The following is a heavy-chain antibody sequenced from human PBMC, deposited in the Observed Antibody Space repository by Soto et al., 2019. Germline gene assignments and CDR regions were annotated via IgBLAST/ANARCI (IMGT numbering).Heavy chain of an antibody. D-gene: IGHD2-15*01. J-gene: IGHJ3*02. Sequence: LXLTCNVSGGTIISDDYYGSWIRQPPVKGLEWIGYIFYSGTTYYNPSLKSRVAMALDTYKNQFSLKMNSVTAADTDVYFCARGPLAGYGGRGDGFDIWGRGSMVTVSS. V-gene: IGHV4-30-4*01. CDR3: ARGPLAGYGGRGDGFDI. CDR1: GGTIISDDYY. CDR2: IFYSGTT.